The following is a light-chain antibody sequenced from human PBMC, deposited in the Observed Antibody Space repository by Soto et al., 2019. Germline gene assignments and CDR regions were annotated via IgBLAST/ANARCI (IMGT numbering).Light chain of an antibody. J-gene: IGKJ1*01. CDR1: QSINNW. CDR3: QQYNTFSPTWT. V-gene: IGKV1-5*01. CDR2: DAS. Sequence: DIQMTQSPSTLSASIGDRVTITCRASQSINNWLAWYQQKPGKAPKLLIFDASNLEGGVPSRFSGSGSETEFTRTISSLQPDAFATYYCQQYNTFSPTWTFGQGTKVDIK.